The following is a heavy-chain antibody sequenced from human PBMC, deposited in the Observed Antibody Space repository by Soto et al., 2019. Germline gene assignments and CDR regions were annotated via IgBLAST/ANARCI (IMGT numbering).Heavy chain of an antibody. CDR3: AREGGYCSTTSCYDYGMDV. J-gene: IGHJ6*02. V-gene: IGHV3-48*03. Sequence: GGSLRLSCAASGFTFSSYGVNWVRQAPGKGLEWVSYISVSGNIIHYADSVKGRFTISRDNAKNSPYLQMNSLRDEDTAVYYCAREGGYCSTTSCYDYGMDVWGQGTTVTVSS. CDR2: ISVSGNII. D-gene: IGHD2-2*01. CDR1: GFTFSSYG.